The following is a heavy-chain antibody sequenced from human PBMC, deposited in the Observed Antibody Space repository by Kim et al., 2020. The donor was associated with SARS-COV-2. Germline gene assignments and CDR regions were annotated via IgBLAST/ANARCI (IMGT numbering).Heavy chain of an antibody. D-gene: IGHD3-10*01. V-gene: IGHV3-11*03. CDR2: ISSSSSYT. CDR1: GFTFSDYY. Sequence: GGSLRLSCAASGFTFSDYYMSWIRQAPGKGLEWVSYISSSSSYTNYADSVKGRFTISRDNAKNSLYLQMNSLRAEDTAVYYCAAASSDHYYGSGSYIRSLDYWGQGTLVTVSS. CDR3: AAASSDHYYGSGSYIRSLDY. J-gene: IGHJ4*02.